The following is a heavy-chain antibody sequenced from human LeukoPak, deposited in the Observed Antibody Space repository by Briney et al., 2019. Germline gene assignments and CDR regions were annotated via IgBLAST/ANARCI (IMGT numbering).Heavy chain of an antibody. CDR3: ARDNKGRLGRNDAFDI. CDR1: GFTFSGSA. J-gene: IGHJ3*02. Sequence: GGSLRLSCTASGFTFSGSAMHWVRQASGKGLEWVGRIRSKANSYATVYAASVKGRFTISRDDSKNTAYLQMNSLKTEDTAVYYCARDNKGRLGRNDAFDIWGQGTMVTVSS. V-gene: IGHV3-73*01. D-gene: IGHD3-16*01. CDR2: IRSKANSYAT.